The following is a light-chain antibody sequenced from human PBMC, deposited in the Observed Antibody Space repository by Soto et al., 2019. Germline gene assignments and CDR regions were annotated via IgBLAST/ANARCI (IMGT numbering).Light chain of an antibody. CDR1: QSISNW. J-gene: IGKJ2*01. CDR2: KAS. V-gene: IGKV1-5*03. Sequence: DIQITQSPSTLSASVGDRVTITCRASQSISNWLAWYQQKPGKAPKLLLYKASTLQSGVPSRFSGSGSGTEFTLTISSMQPDDFANYYCQQYNSYPYTFGQGTKVDIK. CDR3: QQYNSYPYT.